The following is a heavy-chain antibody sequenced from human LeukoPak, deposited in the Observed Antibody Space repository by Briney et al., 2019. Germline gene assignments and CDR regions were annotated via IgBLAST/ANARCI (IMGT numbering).Heavy chain of an antibody. CDR1: ANTLGYY. D-gene: IGHD3-22*01. Sequence: ASVKVSCKASANTLGYYMHWVRQAPGQGLEWMGWINPNSGGTNYAQKFQGRVTMTRDTSISTAYMELSRLRSYDTAVYYCARGSITMIVVAHGNFDLWGRGTLVTVSS. J-gene: IGHJ2*01. CDR2: INPNSGGT. V-gene: IGHV1-2*02. CDR3: ARGSITMIVVAHGNFDL.